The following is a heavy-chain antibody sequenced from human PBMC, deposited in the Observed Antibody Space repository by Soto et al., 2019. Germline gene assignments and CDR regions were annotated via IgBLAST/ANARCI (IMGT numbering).Heavy chain of an antibody. CDR1: GFTISNAW. Sequence: EAQLVESGGGLVKPGGSLRLSCAASGFTISNAWMNWVRQAPGKGLEWVGRIKTNGEGGTTDYAAPVKGRFVISRDDSKNTLYLQMNGLRPDDTAVYYGTSGSVEGVWGQGTTVTVSS. J-gene: IGHJ6*02. D-gene: IGHD2-15*01. V-gene: IGHV3-15*07. CDR2: IKTNGEGGTT. CDR3: TSGSVEGV.